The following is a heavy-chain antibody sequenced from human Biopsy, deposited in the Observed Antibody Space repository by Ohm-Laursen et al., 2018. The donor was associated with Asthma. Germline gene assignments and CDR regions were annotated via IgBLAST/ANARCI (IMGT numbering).Heavy chain of an antibody. V-gene: IGHV3-11*04. J-gene: IGHJ3*02. Sequence: SLRLSCSASGFTFSDYYMSWIRQAPGKGLEWISYINGKSNSIECADSVKGRFTISRDNAKNSLYLQMNSLRAEDTAVYYCARGNHHLDYGGNSGAFDIWGQGTMVTVSS. CDR1: GFTFSDYY. CDR3: ARGNHHLDYGGNSGAFDI. D-gene: IGHD4-23*01. CDR2: INGKSNSI.